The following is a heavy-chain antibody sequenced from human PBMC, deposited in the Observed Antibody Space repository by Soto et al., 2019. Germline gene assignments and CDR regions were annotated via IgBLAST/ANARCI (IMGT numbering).Heavy chain of an antibody. CDR2: IYYSGST. V-gene: IGHV4-39*01. CDR1: GGSISSSSYY. J-gene: IGHJ3*02. D-gene: IGHD4-17*01. CDR3: ARLTTVVYDAFDI. Sequence: QLQLQESGPGLVKPSETLSLTCTVSGGSISSSSYYWGWIRQPPGKGLEWIGSIYYSGSTYYNPSLKSRVTISVDTSKNQFSLKLSSVTAADTAVYYCARLTTVVYDAFDIWGQGTMVTVSS.